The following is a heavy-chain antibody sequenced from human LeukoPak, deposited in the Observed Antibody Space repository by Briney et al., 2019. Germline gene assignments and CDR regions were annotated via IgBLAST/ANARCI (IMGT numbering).Heavy chain of an antibody. CDR3: SRDGEFGYNDIDF. V-gene: IGHV3-30-3*01. CDR2: ISQDGSEK. D-gene: IGHD1-1*01. J-gene: IGHJ4*02. Sequence: PGGSLRLSCAASGFTFRSYSMHWVRQAPGRGLESVAVISQDGSEKYYAGSVRGRFTISRDNSENTLYLQMNSLRAEDTAPYYCSRDGEFGYNDIDFWGQGTLVTVSS. CDR1: GFTFRSYS.